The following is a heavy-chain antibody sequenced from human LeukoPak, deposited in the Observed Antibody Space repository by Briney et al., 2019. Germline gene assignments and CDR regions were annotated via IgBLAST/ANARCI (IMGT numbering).Heavy chain of an antibody. CDR3: ARHKSDGYPYGMDV. V-gene: IGHV4-59*08. D-gene: IGHD5-18*01. CDR2: IYYSGST. J-gene: IGHJ6*02. CDR1: GGSISSYY. Sequence: PSETLSLTCTVSGGSISSYYWSWIRQPPGKGLEWIGYIYYSGSTNYNPSLKSRVTISVDTSKNQFSLKLSPVTAADTAVYYCARHKSDGYPYGMDVWGQGTTVTVSS.